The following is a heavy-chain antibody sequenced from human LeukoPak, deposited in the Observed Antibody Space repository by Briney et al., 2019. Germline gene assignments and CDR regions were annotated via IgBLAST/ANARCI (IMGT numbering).Heavy chain of an antibody. D-gene: IGHD2-15*01. J-gene: IGHJ4*02. CDR1: GFTFSSYS. CDR2: ISSSSSYI. CDR3: AKLVVVIGTIDYFDY. V-gene: IGHV3-21*04. Sequence: PGGSLRLSCAASGFTFSSYSMNWVRQAPGKGLEWVSSISSSSSYIYYADSVKDRFTISRDNFKNTLYLQMNSLRAEDTAVYYCAKLVVVIGTIDYFDYWGQGTLVTVSS.